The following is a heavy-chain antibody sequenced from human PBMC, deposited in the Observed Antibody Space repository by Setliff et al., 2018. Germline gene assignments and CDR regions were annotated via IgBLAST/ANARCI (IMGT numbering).Heavy chain of an antibody. D-gene: IGHD3-22*01. Sequence: PSETLSLTCRVSGGSISSGNYYWGLIRQPPGKGLEWVATIYYSGSTYSNPSLKSRLIISVDAPDNQFSVKLSSVTAEDTALYYCAKDRSRDYDDSSGYDHWGQGTLVTVSS. CDR1: GGSISSGNYY. CDR3: AKDRSRDYDDSSGYDH. CDR2: IYYSGST. V-gene: IGHV4-39*07. J-gene: IGHJ4*02.